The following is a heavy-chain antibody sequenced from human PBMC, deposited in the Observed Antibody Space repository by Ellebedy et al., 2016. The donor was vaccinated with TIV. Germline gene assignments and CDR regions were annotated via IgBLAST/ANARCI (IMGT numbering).Heavy chain of an antibody. CDR3: ATDGSYGDYLSPAHAFEI. V-gene: IGHV3-7*01. CDR2: INQDGSDK. D-gene: IGHD4-17*01. J-gene: IGHJ3*02. CDR1: GFSFRSYW. Sequence: GGSLRLFCGASGFSFRSYWMTWVRQAPGKGLEWVANINQDGSDKYYEDSVKGRFTIARDNAKNSLFLQMSSLRVEDTAVYYCATDGSYGDYLSPAHAFEIWGQGTVVAVSS.